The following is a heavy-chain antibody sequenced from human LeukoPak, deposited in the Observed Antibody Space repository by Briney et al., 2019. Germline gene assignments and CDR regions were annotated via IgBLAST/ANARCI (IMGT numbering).Heavy chain of an antibody. V-gene: IGHV3-74*01. CDR3: ARAGYCGGYCYFWASSYYYYMDV. CDR2: INSDESST. Sequence: GGSLRLSCAASGFTFSSYWMHWVRQAPGKGLVWVSRINSDESSTSYADSVKGRFTISRDNAKNTLYLQMNSLRAEDTAVYYCARAGYCGGYCYFWASSYYYYMDVWGKGTTVTVSS. J-gene: IGHJ6*03. D-gene: IGHD2-21*02. CDR1: GFTFSSYW.